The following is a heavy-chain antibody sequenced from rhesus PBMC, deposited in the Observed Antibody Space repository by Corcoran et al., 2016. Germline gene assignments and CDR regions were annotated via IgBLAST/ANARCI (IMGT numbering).Heavy chain of an antibody. CDR1: GSSISGYY. CDR2: ITYSGCT. CDR3: ARVGLWTGSYYFDY. D-gene: IGHD3-3*01. Sequence: QVQLQESGQGLVKPSETLSLTCAVSGSSISGYYWSWIRQAPGKGLEWMGYITYSGCTTYNPSPKSRGTISRDTSKNQFSLMLSSVTAADTAVYYCARVGLWTGSYYFDYWGQGVLVTVSS. V-gene: IGHV4-122*02. J-gene: IGHJ4*01.